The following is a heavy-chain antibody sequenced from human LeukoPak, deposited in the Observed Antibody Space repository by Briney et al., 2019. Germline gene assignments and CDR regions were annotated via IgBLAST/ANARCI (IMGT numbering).Heavy chain of an antibody. J-gene: IGHJ4*02. CDR3: ARRSGIAVAGAFDY. D-gene: IGHD6-19*01. V-gene: IGHV3-23*01. Sequence: RGSLRLSCAPSGFTLSNYATGWVRPAPGKGREWVSGISGSGDSTYYADSVKGRFTISRDNSNNTLYLQMNSLRAEDTAVYYCARRSGIAVAGAFDYWGQGTLVTVSS. CDR1: GFTLSNYA. CDR2: ISGSGDST.